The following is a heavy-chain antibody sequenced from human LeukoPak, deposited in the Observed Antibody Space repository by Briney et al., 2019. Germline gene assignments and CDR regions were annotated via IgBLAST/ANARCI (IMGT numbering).Heavy chain of an antibody. CDR2: IFYSGNT. V-gene: IGHV4-59*08. CDR3: ARLAAISGSDYPDD. J-gene: IGHJ4*02. CDR1: GVSISSYY. Sequence: SETLSLTCTVSGVSISSYYWSWIRQPPGKGLEWIGYIFYSGNTIYNPSRRSRVTISADTSKNHFSLRLRSVTAADTAVYYCARLAAISGSDYPDDWGQGTLVTVSS. D-gene: IGHD1-26*01.